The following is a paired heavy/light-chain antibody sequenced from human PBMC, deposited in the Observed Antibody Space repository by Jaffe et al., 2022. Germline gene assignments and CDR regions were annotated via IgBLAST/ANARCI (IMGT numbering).Heavy chain of an antibody. CDR2: ISWNSGSI. CDR3: AREMSIAAAGTGGWFDP. D-gene: IGHD6-13*01. J-gene: IGHJ5*02. Sequence: EVQLVESGGGLVQPGRSLRLSCAASGFTFDDYAMHWVRQAPGKGLEWVSGISWNSGSIGYADSVKGRFTISRDNAKNSLYLQMNSLRAEDTALYYCAREMSIAAAGTGGWFDPWGQGTLVTVSS. V-gene: IGHV3-9*01. CDR1: GFTFDDYA.
Light chain of an antibody. Sequence: SYELTQPPSVSVSPGQTARITCSGDALPKQYAYWYQQKPGQAPVLVIYKDSERPSGIPERFSGSSSGTTVTLTISGVQAEDEADYYCQSADSSGTYHWVFGGGTKLTVL. J-gene: IGLJ3*02. CDR2: KDS. V-gene: IGLV3-25*03. CDR3: QSADSSGTYHWV. CDR1: ALPKQY.